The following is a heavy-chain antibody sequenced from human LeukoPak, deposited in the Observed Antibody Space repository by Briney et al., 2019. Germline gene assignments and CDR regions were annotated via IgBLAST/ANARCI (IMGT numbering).Heavy chain of an antibody. V-gene: IGHV3-7*01. D-gene: IGHD4-17*01. CDR2: IKQDGSEK. Sequence: GGSLRLSCAASGFTFSTYWMSWVRQAPGKGQEWVANIKQDGSEKYHVDSVKGRFTISRDNAKKSLYLQMNSLRAEDTAVYYCARLAYYDDYGVAFDIWGQGTMVTVSS. CDR3: ARLAYYDDYGVAFDI. J-gene: IGHJ3*02. CDR1: GFTFSTYW.